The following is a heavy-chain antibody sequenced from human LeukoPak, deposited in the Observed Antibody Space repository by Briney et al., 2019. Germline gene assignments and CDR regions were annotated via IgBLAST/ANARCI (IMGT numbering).Heavy chain of an antibody. V-gene: IGHV3-7*01. CDR1: GFTFSGSW. J-gene: IGHJ4*02. CDR2: INQDGSAK. CDR3: ARELSWSGRDY. Sequence: GGSLRLSCAASGFTFSGSWMSWVRQAPGKGLEWVADINQDGSAKNYLDSVKGRFTISIDRGKNSLYLQMNSLRDEDTAVYYCARELSWSGRDYWGQGTLVTVSS. D-gene: IGHD3-3*01.